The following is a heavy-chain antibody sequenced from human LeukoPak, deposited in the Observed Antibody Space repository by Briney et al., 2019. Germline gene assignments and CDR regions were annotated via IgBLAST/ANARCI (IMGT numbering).Heavy chain of an antibody. V-gene: IGHV3-30*04. CDR3: ARVRKDYYYYYMDV. J-gene: IGHJ6*03. CDR1: GFTFSSYA. Sequence: GGSLRLSCAASGFTFSSYAMHWVRQAPGKGLEWVAVISHDESTKYYADSVKGRFTISKDNAKNSLYLQMNSLRAVDTAVYYCARVRKDYYYYYMDVWGKGTTVTVSS. CDR2: ISHDESTK.